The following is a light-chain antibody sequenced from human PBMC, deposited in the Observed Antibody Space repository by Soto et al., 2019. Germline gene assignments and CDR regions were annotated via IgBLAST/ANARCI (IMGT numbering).Light chain of an antibody. CDR2: EVT. CDR3: SSYARSENYV. V-gene: IGLV2-8*01. CDR1: SSDVGGYNY. Sequence: QSALTQPPSASGSPGQSVTISCTGTSSDVGGYNYVSWYQQRPGKAPKLMIYEVTKRPSGVPDRFSGSRSGNTASLTVSGLQAEDEADYYCSSYARSENYVLGTGTKVTVL. J-gene: IGLJ1*01.